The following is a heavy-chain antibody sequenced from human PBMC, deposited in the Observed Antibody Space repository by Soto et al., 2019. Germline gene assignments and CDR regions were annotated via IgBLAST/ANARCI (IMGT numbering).Heavy chain of an antibody. CDR2: MNPNSGNT. Sequence: QVQLVQSGAEVKKPGASVKVSCKASGYTFTSYDINWVRQATGQGLEGMGWMNPNSGNTGYAQKFQGRVTMTRNTSISKAYMELSSLRSEDTAVYYCARLRGFGVVIRLYYYGMDVWGQGPTVTVSS. CDR1: GYTFTSYD. CDR3: ARLRGFGVVIRLYYYGMDV. J-gene: IGHJ6*02. D-gene: IGHD3-3*01. V-gene: IGHV1-8*01.